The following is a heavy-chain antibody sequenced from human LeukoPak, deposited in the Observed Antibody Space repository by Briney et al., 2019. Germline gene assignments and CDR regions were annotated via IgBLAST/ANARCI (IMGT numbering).Heavy chain of an antibody. Sequence: GGSLRLSCAASGFTFSSYGMHWVRHAPGKGLEWVAVIWYDGSNKYYADSVKGRFTISRDNSKNTLYLQMNSLRAEDTAVYYCARAEGYYDSSGNDAFDIWGQGTMVTVSS. CDR2: IWYDGSNK. V-gene: IGHV3-33*01. CDR3: ARAEGYYDSSGNDAFDI. J-gene: IGHJ3*02. D-gene: IGHD3-22*01. CDR1: GFTFSSYG.